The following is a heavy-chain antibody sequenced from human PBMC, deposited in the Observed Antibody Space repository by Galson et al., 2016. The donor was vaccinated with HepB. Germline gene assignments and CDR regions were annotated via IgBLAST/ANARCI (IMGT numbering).Heavy chain of an antibody. CDR3: ARVRSGYSGYGNPYYYGMDV. CDR2: TYYRSKWYN. V-gene: IGHV6-1*01. J-gene: IGHJ6*02. D-gene: IGHD5-12*01. CDR1: GDSVSSNSAT. Sequence: CAISGDSVSSNSATWNWIRQSPSRGLEWLGRTYYRSKWYNDYALSVKSRITINPDTSKNQFSLQLNSVTPEDTAVYYCARVRSGYSGYGNPYYYGMDVWGQGTTVTVSS.